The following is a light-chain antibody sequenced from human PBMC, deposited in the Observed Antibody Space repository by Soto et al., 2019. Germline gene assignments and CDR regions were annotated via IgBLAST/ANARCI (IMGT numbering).Light chain of an antibody. CDR3: QQFNTAPLT. CDR1: QDISVY. Sequence: DIQMTQSPSSLSASVGDRVTITCRASQDISVYLAWYQQKPGKGPKLLIYSASTLQSGVPSRFSGSGSGTDFTLTISSLQPEDFATYYCQQFNTAPLTFGQGTRLEIK. V-gene: IGKV1-27*01. CDR2: SAS. J-gene: IGKJ5*01.